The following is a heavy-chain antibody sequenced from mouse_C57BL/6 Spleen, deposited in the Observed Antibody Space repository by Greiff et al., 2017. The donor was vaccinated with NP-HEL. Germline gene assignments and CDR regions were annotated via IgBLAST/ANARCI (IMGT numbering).Heavy chain of an antibody. Sequence: VQLKQSGPELVKPGASVKLSCKASGYSFTDYNINWVKQRNGQSLEWIGVIYPSSGTTSYNEKFKGKATLTADQSSSTAYMQLSSLTSEDSAVYFCASRRQGRIRWFADWGKGTLVTVSA. D-gene: IGHD1-1*01. V-gene: IGHV1-39*01. J-gene: IGHJ3*01. CDR1: GYSFTDYN. CDR3: ASRRQGRIRWFAD. CDR2: IYPSSGTT.